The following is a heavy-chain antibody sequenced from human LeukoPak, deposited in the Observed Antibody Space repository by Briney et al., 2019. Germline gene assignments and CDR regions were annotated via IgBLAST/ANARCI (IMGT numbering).Heavy chain of an antibody. J-gene: IGHJ4*02. CDR3: ARAAHYDFWSGPPDY. D-gene: IGHD3-3*01. CDR2: IKQDGSEK. V-gene: IGHV3-7*01. CDR1: GFTFSSYW. Sequence: GGSLRLSCAASGFTFSSYWMSWVRQAPGKGLEWVANIKQDGSEKYYVDSVKGRFTISRDNAKNSLYLQMDSLRAEDTAVYYCARAAHYDFWSGPPDYWGQGTLVTVSS.